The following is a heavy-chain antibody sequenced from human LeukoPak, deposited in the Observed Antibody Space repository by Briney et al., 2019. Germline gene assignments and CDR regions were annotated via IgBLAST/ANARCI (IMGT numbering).Heavy chain of an antibody. CDR1: GFTVRSNY. Sequence: GGSLRLSCAASGFTVRSNYMSWVRQAPGKGLEWVSIIYGGGSVFYADSVKGRFNIFRDNSKNMLYLQMNSLRVEDTAVYFCAKGHIDGDGYYYFDSWGQGTLVTVSS. V-gene: IGHV3-53*01. D-gene: IGHD2-21*01. CDR3: AKGHIDGDGYYYFDS. CDR2: IYGGGSV. J-gene: IGHJ4*02.